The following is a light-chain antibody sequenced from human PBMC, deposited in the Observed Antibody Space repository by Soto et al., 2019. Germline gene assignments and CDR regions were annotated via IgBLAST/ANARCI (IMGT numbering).Light chain of an antibody. CDR1: QSIGSY. CDR3: HQSYSTPPEKT. J-gene: IGKJ1*01. Sequence: DIQMTQSPSSLSASVGDRVTITCRASQSIGSYLNWYQQKPGKAPKLLIYAASSLRSGVPSRFSGSGSGTDYSLTIISIQHSEFAAYYYHQSYSTPPEKTFGQGTKVEIK. V-gene: IGKV1-39*01. CDR2: AAS.